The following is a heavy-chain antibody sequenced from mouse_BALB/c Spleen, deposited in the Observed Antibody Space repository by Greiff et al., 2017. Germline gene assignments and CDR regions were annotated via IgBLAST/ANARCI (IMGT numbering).Heavy chain of an antibody. CDR1: GFTFSNYW. CDR3: TRGRGFAY. CDR2: IRLKSNNYAT. J-gene: IGHJ3*01. V-gene: IGHV6-6*02. Sequence: EVMLVESGGGLVQPGGSVKLSCVASGFTFSNYWMNWVRQSPEKGLEWVAEIRLKSNNYATHYAESVKGRFTISRDDSKSSVYLQMNNLRAEDTGIYYCTRGRGFAYWGQGTLVTVSA.